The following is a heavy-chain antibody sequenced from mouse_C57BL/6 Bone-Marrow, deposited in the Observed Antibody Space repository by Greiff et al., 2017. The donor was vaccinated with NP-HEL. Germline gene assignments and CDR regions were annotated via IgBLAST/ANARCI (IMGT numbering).Heavy chain of an antibody. CDR2: IDPSDSYT. V-gene: IGHV1-59*01. Sequence: QVQLQQPGAELVRPGTSVKLSCKASGYTFTSFWMHWVKQRPGQGLEWIGVIDPSDSYTNYNQKFKGKATLTVDTSSSTAYMQLSSLTSEDSAVYYCARERNGSNYFDYWGQGTTLTVSS. CDR3: ARERNGSNYFDY. CDR1: GYTFTSFW. J-gene: IGHJ2*01. D-gene: IGHD1-1*01.